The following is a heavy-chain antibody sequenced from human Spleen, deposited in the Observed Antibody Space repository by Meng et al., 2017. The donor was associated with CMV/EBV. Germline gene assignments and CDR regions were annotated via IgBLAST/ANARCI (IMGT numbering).Heavy chain of an antibody. J-gene: IGHJ4*02. CDR2: IYYSGST. V-gene: IGHV4-39*01. D-gene: IGHD3-22*01. CDR1: GGSIRSSSYY. CDR3: ARDGSGFYYQYYFDF. Sequence: SETLSLTCSVSGGSIRSSSYYWGWIRQPPGKGLEWIGTIYYSGSTYYTPSLNRRVTISVDPSKNQFSLQLSSVTAADTAVYYCARDGSGFYYQYYFDFWGQGALVTVSS.